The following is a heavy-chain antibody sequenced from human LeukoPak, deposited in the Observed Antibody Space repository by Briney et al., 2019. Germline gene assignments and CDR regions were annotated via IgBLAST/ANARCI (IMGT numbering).Heavy chain of an antibody. CDR3: ASDADTIFGSSWFDP. CDR2: ISSSSYI. D-gene: IGHD3-3*01. V-gene: IGHV3-21*01. Sequence: PGGSLRLSCAASGFTFSSYSMNWVRQAPGKGLEWVSSISSSSYIYYADSVKGRFTISRDNAKNSLYLQMNSLRAEDTAVYYCASDADTIFGSSWFDPWGQGTLVTVSS. CDR1: GFTFSSYS. J-gene: IGHJ5*02.